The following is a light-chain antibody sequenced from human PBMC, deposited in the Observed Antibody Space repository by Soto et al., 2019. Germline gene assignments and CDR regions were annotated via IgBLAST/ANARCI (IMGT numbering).Light chain of an antibody. V-gene: IGLV2-11*01. CDR3: CSFAGSYYV. CDR1: SRDIEAYDY. CDR2: EVN. J-gene: IGLJ1*01. Sequence: QSALTQPRSVSGSPGQSVAISCTGTSRDIEAYDYVSWYQQHPGKAPKLIISEVNKRPSGVSYRFSGSKSGNTASLTISGLQGEDAADYYCCSFAGSYYVFGTGTKVTVL.